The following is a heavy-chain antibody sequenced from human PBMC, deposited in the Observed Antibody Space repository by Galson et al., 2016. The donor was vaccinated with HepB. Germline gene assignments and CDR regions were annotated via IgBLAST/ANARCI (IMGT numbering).Heavy chain of an antibody. J-gene: IGHJ5*02. CDR3: VSLLAGGSGKGS. V-gene: IGHV3-33*01. D-gene: IGHD3-10*01. Sequence: SLRLSCAASGFTFSSYGMHWVRQAPGKGLEWVVVIWFDGTKKYYADSVKGRFTMSRDNSKNTLYLQMNSLRVEDTAVYYCVSLLAGGSGKGSWGQGTLVTVSS. CDR2: IWFDGTKK. CDR1: GFTFSSYG.